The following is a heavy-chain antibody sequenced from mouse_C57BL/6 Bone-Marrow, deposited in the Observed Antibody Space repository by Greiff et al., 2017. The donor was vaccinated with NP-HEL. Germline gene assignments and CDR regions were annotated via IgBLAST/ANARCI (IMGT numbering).Heavy chain of an antibody. D-gene: IGHD2-5*01. CDR3: ARDSNYDWFAY. Sequence: VQLQQSGPELVKPGASVKISCKASGYAFSSSWMNWVKQRPGKGLEWIGRIYPGDGDTNYNGKFKGKATLTADKSSSTAYMQLSSPTSEDSAVYFCARDSNYDWFAYWGQGALVTVSA. J-gene: IGHJ3*01. CDR2: IYPGDGDT. V-gene: IGHV1-82*01. CDR1: GYAFSSSW.